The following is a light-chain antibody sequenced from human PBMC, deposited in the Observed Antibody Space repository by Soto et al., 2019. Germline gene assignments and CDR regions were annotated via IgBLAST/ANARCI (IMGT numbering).Light chain of an antibody. Sequence: DIVMTQSPDSLAVSLGERATINCKSSQSVLYRSNNKNYLAWFQQKPGQPPKMVIYWASTRESGVPDRFSGSGSGTDFTLTIRSLQAEDVAVYYCQQYYSTPLTFGPGTKVDIK. CDR2: WAS. CDR1: QSVLYRSNNKNY. CDR3: QQYYSTPLT. J-gene: IGKJ3*01. V-gene: IGKV4-1*01.